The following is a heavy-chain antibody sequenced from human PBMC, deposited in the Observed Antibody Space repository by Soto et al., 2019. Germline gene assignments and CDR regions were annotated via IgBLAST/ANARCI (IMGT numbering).Heavy chain of an antibody. Sequence: ASVKVSCKASGYTFTSYFIHWVRQAPGQGLEWMGIINPSDRSTSYARRFQGRVTMTRDTSTSTVYMELSSLRSEDSAVYYCRRAPSGNYYFEYWGQGTLVTVSS. CDR2: INPSDRST. CDR1: GYTFTSYF. V-gene: IGHV1-46*01. J-gene: IGHJ4*02. CDR3: RRAPSGNYYFEY. D-gene: IGHD5-12*01.